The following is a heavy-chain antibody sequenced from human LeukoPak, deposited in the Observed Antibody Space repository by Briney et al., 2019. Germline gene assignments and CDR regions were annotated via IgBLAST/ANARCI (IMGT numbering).Heavy chain of an antibody. D-gene: IGHD6-13*01. V-gene: IGHV3-21*01. J-gene: IGHJ4*02. Sequence: GGSLRLSCAASGFTFSSYSMNWVRQAPGKGLEWVSSISRSSTYIYYADSVKGRLTVSRDNAKNSLYLQMNSLRAEDTAVYFCASQYTSSRIFDDWGQGTLVTVSS. CDR1: GFTFSSYS. CDR2: ISRSSTYI. CDR3: ASQYTSSRIFDD.